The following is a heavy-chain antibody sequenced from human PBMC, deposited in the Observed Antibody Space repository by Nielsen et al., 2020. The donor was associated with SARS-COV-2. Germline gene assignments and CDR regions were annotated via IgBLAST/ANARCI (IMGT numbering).Heavy chain of an antibody. D-gene: IGHD5-12*01. CDR3: ARQVATINNAFDI. CDR2: IYPGDSDT. CDR1: GYSFTSYW. V-gene: IGHV5-51*01. J-gene: IGHJ3*02. Sequence: KVSCKGSGYSFTSYWIGWVRQMPGKGLEWMGIIYPGDSDTRYSPSFQGQVTISADKSISTAYLQWSSLKASDTAMYYCARQVATINNAFDIWGQGTMVTVSS.